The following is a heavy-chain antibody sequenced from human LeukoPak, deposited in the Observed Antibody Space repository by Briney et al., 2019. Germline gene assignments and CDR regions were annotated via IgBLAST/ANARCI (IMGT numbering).Heavy chain of an antibody. CDR2: IDWDDDK. V-gene: IGHV2-70*01. CDR1: GFSLTTSGMC. J-gene: IGHJ4*02. CDR3: ARGSSHGFDY. Sequence: ESGPTLVNPTQTLTLTCTFSGFSLTTSGMCVSWIRQPPGKAPEWLALIDWDDDKSYSTSLKTRLTISKDTSKNQVVLTMTNMDPVDTATYYCARGSSHGFDYWGQGTLVTVSS.